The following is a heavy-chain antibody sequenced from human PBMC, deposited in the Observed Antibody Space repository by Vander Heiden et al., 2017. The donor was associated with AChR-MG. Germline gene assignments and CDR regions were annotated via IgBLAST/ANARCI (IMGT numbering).Heavy chain of an antibody. Sequence: EVQLLESGGGLVQPGGSLRLSCAASGFTFSSYARGWGRQAPGKGLEWVSAIGGSGGSTYYADSVKGRFTISRDNSKNTLYLQMNSLRAEDTAVYYCAKDRPRPHYYYYYMDVWGKGTTVTVSS. CDR1: GFTFSSYA. CDR2: IGGSGGST. V-gene: IGHV3-23*01. J-gene: IGHJ6*03. CDR3: AKDRPRPHYYYYYMDV.